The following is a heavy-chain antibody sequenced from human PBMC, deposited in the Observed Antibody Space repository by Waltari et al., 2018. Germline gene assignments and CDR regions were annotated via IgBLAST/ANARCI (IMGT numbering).Heavy chain of an antibody. CDR2: INSDGSST. D-gene: IGHD4-4*01. V-gene: IGHV3-74*01. CDR3: GTSPDYSTSEGY. CDR1: GFTFSSYW. J-gene: IGHJ4*02. Sequence: EVQLVESGGGLVQPGGSLRLSCAASGFTFSSYWMHWVRQAPGKGLVGVSRINSDGSSTSYADSVKGRFTISRDNSKNTLFLQMNSLRAEDTAVYYCGTSPDYSTSEGYWGQGTLVTVSS.